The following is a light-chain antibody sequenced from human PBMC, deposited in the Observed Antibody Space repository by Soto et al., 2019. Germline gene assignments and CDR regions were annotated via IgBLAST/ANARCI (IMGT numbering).Light chain of an antibody. CDR1: QSISSW. CDR3: QQSFSTPRT. J-gene: IGKJ1*01. Sequence: DIQMTQSPSTLSASVADRVTITCRASQSISSWLAWYQQKPGKAPNLLIYAASSLQSGVPSRFSGSGSRTDFTLTISSLQPEDFATYYCQQSFSTPRTFGQGTKVDIK. V-gene: IGKV1-39*01. CDR2: AAS.